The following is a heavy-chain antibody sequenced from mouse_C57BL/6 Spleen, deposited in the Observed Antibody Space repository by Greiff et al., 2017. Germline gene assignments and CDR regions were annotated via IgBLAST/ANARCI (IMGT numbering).Heavy chain of an antibody. CDR1: GYTFTSYW. V-gene: IGHV1-50*01. Sequence: VQLQQSGAELVKPGASVKLSCKASGYTFTSYWMQWVKQRPGQGLEWIGEIDPSDSYTNYNQKFKGKATLTVDTSSSTAYMQLSSLTSEDSAVYYCARRGSSYGAMDYWGQGTSVTVSS. CDR2: IDPSDSYT. D-gene: IGHD1-1*01. CDR3: ARRGSSYGAMDY. J-gene: IGHJ4*01.